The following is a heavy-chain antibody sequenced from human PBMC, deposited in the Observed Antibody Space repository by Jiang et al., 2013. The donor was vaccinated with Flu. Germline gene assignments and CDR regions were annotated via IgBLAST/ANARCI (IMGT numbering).Heavy chain of an antibody. J-gene: IGHJ4*02. D-gene: IGHD4-11*01. CDR2: INYSGST. CDR1: GGSVSSTSYY. CDR3: ARHGGAVSRKPHFDY. V-gene: IGHV4-39*01. Sequence: LLKPSETLSLTCPVSGGSVSSTSYYWSWIRQPPGKGLEWIGSINYSGSTYYNMSLKSRVTISVDMSKNQFSLKLSSVTAADTAVYYCARHGGAVSRKPHFDYWGQGTLVTVSS.